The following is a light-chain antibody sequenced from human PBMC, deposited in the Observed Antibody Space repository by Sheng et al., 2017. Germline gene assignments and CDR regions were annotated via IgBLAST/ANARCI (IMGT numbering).Light chain of an antibody. CDR1: SADIGSHTY. CDR3: HSDTNSGTSV. Sequence: QSVLTQPAALSGSPGQSITISCSGISADIGSHTYVSWYQQYPGKVPKLILFDLNNRPSGISDRFSGSKSGNTASLTISGLRAEDEADYFCHSDTNSGTSVFGTGTKVTVL. J-gene: IGLJ1*01. V-gene: IGLV2-14*03. CDR2: DLN.